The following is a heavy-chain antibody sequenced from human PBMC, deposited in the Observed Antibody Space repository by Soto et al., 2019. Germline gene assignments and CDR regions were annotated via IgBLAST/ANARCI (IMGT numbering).Heavy chain of an antibody. V-gene: IGHV1-18*01. CDR3: ARFQRGSSGYYYGHAFDI. D-gene: IGHD3-22*01. Sequence: WASVKVSCKASGYTFTSYGISWVRQAPGQGLEWMGWISAYNGNTNYAQKLQGRVTMTTDTSTSTAYMELRSLRSDGTAVYYCARFQRGSSGYYYGHAFDIWGQGTMVTVSS. J-gene: IGHJ3*02. CDR1: GYTFTSYG. CDR2: ISAYNGNT.